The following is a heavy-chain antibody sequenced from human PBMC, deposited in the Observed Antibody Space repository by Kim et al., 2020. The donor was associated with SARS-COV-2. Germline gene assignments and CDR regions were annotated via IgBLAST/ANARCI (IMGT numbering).Heavy chain of an antibody. Sequence: DSVKGRFTITSGNAKNSLYLQMTSLRAEDTAVYYCASMYSGGIPGDWFDPWGQGTLVTVSS. CDR3: ASMYSGGIPGDWFDP. D-gene: IGHD1-26*01. J-gene: IGHJ5*02. V-gene: IGHV3-21*01.